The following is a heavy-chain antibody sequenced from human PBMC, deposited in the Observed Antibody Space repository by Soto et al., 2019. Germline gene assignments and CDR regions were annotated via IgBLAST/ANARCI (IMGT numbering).Heavy chain of an antibody. CDR3: ARPYGSGSYRYYYYAMDV. V-gene: IGHV5-10-1*01. D-gene: IGHD3-10*01. Sequence: GESLKISCKASGYSFTSYWITWVRQIPGKGLEWMGRIDPSDSYTNYSPSFQGHVTISADKSISTAYLQWSSLKASDTAMYYCARPYGSGSYRYYYYAMDVWGQGTTVTVSS. CDR2: IDPSDSYT. CDR1: GYSFTSYW. J-gene: IGHJ6*02.